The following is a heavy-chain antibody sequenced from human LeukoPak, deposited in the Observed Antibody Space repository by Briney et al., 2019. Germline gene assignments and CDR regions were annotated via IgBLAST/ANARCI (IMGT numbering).Heavy chain of an antibody. J-gene: IGHJ4*02. D-gene: IGHD4-17*01. CDR3: ANGNNGDYVRLDY. CDR1: GFTFSNYA. CDR2: ISGSGGNT. Sequence: GGSLRLSCAASGFTFSNYAMTWARQAPGKGLEWVSVISGSGGNTYYADSVKGRFTISRDNSKNTLYLQMNSLRAEDTAVYYCANGNNGDYVRLDYWGQGTLVTVSS. V-gene: IGHV3-23*01.